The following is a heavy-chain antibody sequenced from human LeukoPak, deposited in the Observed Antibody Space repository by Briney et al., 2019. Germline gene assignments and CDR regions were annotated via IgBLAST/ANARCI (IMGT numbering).Heavy chain of an antibody. J-gene: IGHJ4*02. CDR3: ARDSPNYYDSSGYYYPFDY. D-gene: IGHD3-22*01. CDR2: ISAYNGNT. V-gene: IGHV1-18*01. CDR1: GYTFTSYG. Sequence: ASVKVSCKASGYTFTSYGISWVRQAPGQGLEWMGWISAYNGNTNYAQKLQGRVTTTTDTSTSTAYMELRSLRSDDTAVYYCARDSPNYYDSSGYYYPFDYWGQGTLVTVSS.